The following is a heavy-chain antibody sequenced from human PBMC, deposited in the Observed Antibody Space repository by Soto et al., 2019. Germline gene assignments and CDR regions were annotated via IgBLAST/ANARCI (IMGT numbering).Heavy chain of an antibody. D-gene: IGHD5-18*01. CDR3: ASFGIVDTAMVTKRIFDY. V-gene: IGHV4-39*01. J-gene: IGHJ4*02. Sequence: KPSETLSLTCAVSGGSISGSYYYWGWLRQSPGKGPEWIGSVFYTGFTSYNPSLESRVSVSVDTSKNQFSLKLSSVTAADTAVYYCASFGIVDTAMVTKRIFDYWGQGTLVTVSS. CDR2: VFYTGFT. CDR1: GGSISGSYYY.